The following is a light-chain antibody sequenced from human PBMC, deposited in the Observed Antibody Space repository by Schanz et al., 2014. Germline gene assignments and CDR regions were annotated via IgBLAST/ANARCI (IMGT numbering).Light chain of an antibody. Sequence: EIVLTQSPGTLSLSPGERATLSCRASQSVSSNLAWYQQKPGQAPRLLIYDASNRATGIPDRFSGSGSGTDFTLTISRLEPEDFAVYYCQQCGSSPPITFGQGTRLEIK. CDR2: DAS. CDR3: QQCGSSPPIT. V-gene: IGKV3-20*01. CDR1: QSVSSN. J-gene: IGKJ5*01.